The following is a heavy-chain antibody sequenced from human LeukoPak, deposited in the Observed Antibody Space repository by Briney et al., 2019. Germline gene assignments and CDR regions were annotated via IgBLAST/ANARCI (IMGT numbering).Heavy chain of an antibody. J-gene: IGHJ4*02. CDR2: ISWNSGSI. CDR1: GFTFDDYA. D-gene: IGHD3-3*01. Sequence: PGGSLRLSCAASGFTFDDYAMHWVRQAPGKGLEWVSGISWNSGSIGYADSVKGRFTISRDNAKNSLYLQMNSLRAEDTALYYCAKDGAPYYDFWSGYCAIDYWGQGTLVTVSS. CDR3: AKDGAPYYDFWSGYCAIDY. V-gene: IGHV3-9*01.